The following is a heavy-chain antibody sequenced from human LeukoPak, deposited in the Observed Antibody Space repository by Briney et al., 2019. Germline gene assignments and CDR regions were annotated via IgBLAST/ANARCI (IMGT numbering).Heavy chain of an antibody. Sequence: TSETLSLTCTVSGGSISSSSYYWGWIRQPPGKGLEWIGSTFYSGSTYYNPSLKSRVTISVDTSKNQLSLKLSSVTAADTAVYYCARRTDFWSGLINYWGQGTLVTVSS. CDR3: ARRTDFWSGLINY. CDR2: TFYSGST. D-gene: IGHD3-3*01. V-gene: IGHV4-39*01. CDR1: GGSISSSSYY. J-gene: IGHJ4*02.